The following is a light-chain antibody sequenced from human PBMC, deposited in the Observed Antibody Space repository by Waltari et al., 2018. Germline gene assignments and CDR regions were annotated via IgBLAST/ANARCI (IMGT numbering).Light chain of an antibody. Sequence: QSALAQPASVSGSPGQSITISCTGTSDNVGGSIIVHWYQQPRGKAPKLIIYATNERPSGISSRFSGSKSDNTASLTISGLQADDEADYYCFSYASRGTGLFGGGTKVTVL. CDR2: ATN. J-gene: IGLJ3*02. V-gene: IGLV2-23*01. CDR1: SDNVGGSII. CDR3: FSYASRGTGL.